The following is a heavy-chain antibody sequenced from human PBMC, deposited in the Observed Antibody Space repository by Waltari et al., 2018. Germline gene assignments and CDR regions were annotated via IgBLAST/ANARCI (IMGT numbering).Heavy chain of an antibody. Sequence: QVQLQQWGAGLLKPSETLSLTCAVYGGSLSGDFWTWIRQSPGKGLAWLGEINRCGNTSYNPSFRIRVTISVDTSKIQFFLKLMFVTAADTSVYYCARLSSSGWFPRYYYGMDVWGQGTTVTVSS. V-gene: IGHV4-34*01. CDR2: INRCGNT. D-gene: IGHD6-19*01. CDR3: ARLSSSGWFPRYYYGMDV. CDR1: GGSLSGDF. J-gene: IGHJ6*02.